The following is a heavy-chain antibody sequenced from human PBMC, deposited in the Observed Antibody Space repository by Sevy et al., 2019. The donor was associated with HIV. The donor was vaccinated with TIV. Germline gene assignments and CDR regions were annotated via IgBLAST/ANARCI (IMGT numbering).Heavy chain of an antibody. V-gene: IGHV3-49*03. CDR2: ITRNSYEAYGGTT. CDR3: TRGLATADTPENYFDY. J-gene: IGHJ4*02. CDR1: GFTFDDYA. D-gene: IGHD2-15*01. Sequence: GGSLRLSCTASGFTFDDYAMSWFRQAPGKGLEWVAFITRNSYEAYGGTTEYAASVKGRFTTSRDDSKSIAYLQMNSLKTEDTAVYYCTRGLATADTPENYFDYWGQGTLVTVSS.